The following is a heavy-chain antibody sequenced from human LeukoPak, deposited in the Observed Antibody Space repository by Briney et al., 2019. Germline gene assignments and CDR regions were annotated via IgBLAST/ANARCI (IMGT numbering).Heavy chain of an antibody. D-gene: IGHD3-10*01. CDR2: IKQDGSEK. J-gene: IGHJ3*02. Sequence: PGGSLRLSCAASGFTFSSYWMSWVRQAPGKGLEWVANIKQDGSEKYYVDSVKGRFTISRDNAKNSLYLQMNGLRAEDTAVYYCARDPTMVRGVNGAFDIWGQGTMVTVSS. V-gene: IGHV3-7*01. CDR3: ARDPTMVRGVNGAFDI. CDR1: GFTFSSYW.